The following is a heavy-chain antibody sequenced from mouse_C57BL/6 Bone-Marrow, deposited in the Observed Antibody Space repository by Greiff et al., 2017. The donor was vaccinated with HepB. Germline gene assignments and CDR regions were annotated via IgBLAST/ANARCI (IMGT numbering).Heavy chain of an antibody. V-gene: IGHV5-15*01. D-gene: IGHD1-1*01. CDR3: ARHGTTVGGFAY. CDR2: ISNLAYSI. CDR1: GFTFSDYG. Sequence: EVQLVESGGGLVQPGGSLKLSCAASGFTFSDYGMAWVRQAPRKGPEWVAFISNLAYSIYYADTVTGRVTISRENAKNTLYLEMSSLRSEDTAMYYCARHGTTVGGFAYWGQGTLVTVSA. J-gene: IGHJ3*01.